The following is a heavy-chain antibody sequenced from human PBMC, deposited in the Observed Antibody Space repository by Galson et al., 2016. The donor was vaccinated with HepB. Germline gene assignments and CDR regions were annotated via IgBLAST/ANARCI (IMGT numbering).Heavy chain of an antibody. CDR1: GFSISSHW. J-gene: IGHJ4*02. D-gene: IGHD3-3*01. Sequence: SLRLSCAASGFSISSHWMSWVRQAPGKGLEWVANIERDGSEKNYVDSVKGRFTISRDNAKNSLYLQMNSLRVEDTAVYYCSIEYYDFWSGNNWGQGTLVTVSS. CDR3: SIEYYDFWSGNN. CDR2: IERDGSEK. V-gene: IGHV3-7*03.